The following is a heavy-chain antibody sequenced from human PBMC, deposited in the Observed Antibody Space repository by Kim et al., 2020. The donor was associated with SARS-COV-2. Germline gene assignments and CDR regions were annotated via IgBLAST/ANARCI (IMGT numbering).Heavy chain of an antibody. Sequence: YSQKFQGRVTITRDTSASTAYMELSSLRSEDTAVYYCARTAGSSKGYFDLWGRGTLVTVSS. D-gene: IGHD1-26*01. V-gene: IGHV1-3*01. J-gene: IGHJ2*01. CDR3: ARTAGSSKGYFDL.